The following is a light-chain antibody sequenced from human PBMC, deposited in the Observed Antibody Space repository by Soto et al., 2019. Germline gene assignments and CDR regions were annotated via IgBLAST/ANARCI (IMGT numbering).Light chain of an antibody. CDR1: QSVSSN. V-gene: IGKV3D-15*01. Sequence: EIVMTQSPVTLSVSPGERATLSCRASQSVSSNVAWYQQKPGQAPRLLIYGASNRATGIPDRFSGSGSGTDFTLTISRLEPEDFAVYYCHHYRDTFGQGTRLEIK. CDR3: HHYRDT. J-gene: IGKJ5*01. CDR2: GAS.